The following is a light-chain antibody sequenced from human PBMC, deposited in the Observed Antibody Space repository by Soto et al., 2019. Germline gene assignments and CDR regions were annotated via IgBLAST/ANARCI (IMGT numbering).Light chain of an antibody. CDR2: TAS. J-gene: IGKJ1*01. V-gene: IGKV1-39*01. Sequence: DIQMTQSPSSLYASVGGRVTLTCRASRGIMTYLNLYRQKPWEAPKLLIYTASTLQTGIPSRFSGSGSGTDFTLTISGLQHEDFATYYCQQTYSAHRTLGQGTKVEIK. CDR3: QQTYSAHRT. CDR1: RGIMTY.